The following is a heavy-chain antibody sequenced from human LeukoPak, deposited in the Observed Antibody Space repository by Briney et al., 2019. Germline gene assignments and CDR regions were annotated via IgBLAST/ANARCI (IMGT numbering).Heavy chain of an antibody. CDR2: INHSGST. V-gene: IGHV4-34*01. J-gene: IGHJ4*02. D-gene: IGHD3-22*01. Sequence: SETLSLTCAVYGGSFSGYYWSWIRQPPGKGLEWIGEINHSGSTNYNPSLKSRVTISVDTSKNQFSLKLSSVIAADTAVYYCARADYDSSGYYFDYWGQGTLVTVSS. CDR3: ARADYDSSGYYFDY. CDR1: GGSFSGYY.